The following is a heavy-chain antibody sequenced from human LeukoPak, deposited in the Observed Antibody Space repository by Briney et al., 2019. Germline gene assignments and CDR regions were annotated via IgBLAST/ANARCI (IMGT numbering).Heavy chain of an antibody. J-gene: IGHJ4*02. CDR3: ARSPYYYGSGTYYDY. CDR2: FYTSGST. V-gene: IGHV4-4*07. Sequence: SETLSLTCTVSGGSIRSYYWSWIRQPAGKGLEWIGRFYTSGSTNYNPSLKSRVTISVDKSKNQFSLKLSSVTAADTAVYYCARSPYYYGSGTYYDYWGQGTLVTVSS. D-gene: IGHD3-10*01. CDR1: GGSIRSYY.